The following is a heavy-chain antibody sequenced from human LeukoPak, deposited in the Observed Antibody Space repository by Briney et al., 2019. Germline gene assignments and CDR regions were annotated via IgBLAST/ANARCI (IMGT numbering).Heavy chain of an antibody. J-gene: IGHJ4*02. Sequence: ASVKVSCEASGYTFTSYGISWVRQAPGQGLEWMGWISAYNGNTNYAQKLQGRVTMTTDTSTSTAYMELRSLRSDDTAVYYCARVLPTRGGIVGARGRFDYWGQGTLVTVSS. V-gene: IGHV1-18*01. CDR2: ISAYNGNT. CDR1: GYTFTSYG. D-gene: IGHD1-26*01. CDR3: ARVLPTRGGIVGARGRFDY.